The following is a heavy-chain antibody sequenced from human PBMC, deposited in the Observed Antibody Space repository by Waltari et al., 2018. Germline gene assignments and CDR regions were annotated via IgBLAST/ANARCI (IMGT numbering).Heavy chain of an antibody. CDR3: ARILYDSSGYYLIDY. CDR2: IYYSGST. J-gene: IGHJ4*02. CDR1: GGSISSGGYY. V-gene: IGHV4-31*03. Sequence: QVQLQESGPGLVKPSQTLSLTCTVSGGSISSGGYYWSWIRPHPGKGLEWIGYIYYSGSTYYNPSLKSRVTISVDTSKNQFSLKLSSVTAADTAVYYCARILYDSSGYYLIDYWGQGTLVTVS. D-gene: IGHD3-22*01.